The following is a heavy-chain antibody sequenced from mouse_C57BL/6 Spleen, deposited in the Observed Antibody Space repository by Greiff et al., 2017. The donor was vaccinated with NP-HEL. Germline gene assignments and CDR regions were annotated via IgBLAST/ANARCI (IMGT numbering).Heavy chain of an antibody. CDR3: ARGDYYYGSSYYFDY. V-gene: IGHV1-50*01. Sequence: HVQLQQPGAELVKPGASVKLSCKASGYTFTSYWMQWVKQRPGQGLEWIGEIDPSDSYTNSNQKFKGKATLTVYTSSSTAYMQLSSLTSEDSAVYYCARGDYYYGSSYYFDYWGQGTTLTVSS. CDR2: IDPSDSYT. CDR1: GYTFTSYW. J-gene: IGHJ2*01. D-gene: IGHD1-1*01.